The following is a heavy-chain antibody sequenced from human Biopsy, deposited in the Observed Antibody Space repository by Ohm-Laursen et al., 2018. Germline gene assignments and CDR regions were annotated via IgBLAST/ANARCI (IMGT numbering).Heavy chain of an antibody. CDR2: ISSSSNFI. J-gene: IGHJ6*02. Sequence: SLRLSCTASRLTFSRYSMHWVRQAPGKGLEWVSSISSSSNFIYYGDSVKGRFTISRDNAKNSLYLQMNSLRAEDTAVYYCARVLLPAAAVHYGMDVWGQGTTVTVSS. CDR3: ARVLLPAAAVHYGMDV. V-gene: IGHV3-21*01. CDR1: RLTFSRYS. D-gene: IGHD2-2*01.